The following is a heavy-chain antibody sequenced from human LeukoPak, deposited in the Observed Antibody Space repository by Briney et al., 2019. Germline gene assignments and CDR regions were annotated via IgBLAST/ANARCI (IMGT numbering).Heavy chain of an antibody. CDR2: ILYDGSNK. CDR3: AGDSGRFDVFDI. V-gene: IGHV3-33*05. J-gene: IGHJ3*02. D-gene: IGHD3-10*01. CDR1: GFTFSTYG. Sequence: PGGSLRLSCAASGFTFSTYGMHWVRQAPGKGLEWVAVILYDGSNKYYADSVKGRFTISRDNSKNTLYLQMNSLRAEDTAVYYCAGDSGRFDVFDIWGQGTMVTVSS.